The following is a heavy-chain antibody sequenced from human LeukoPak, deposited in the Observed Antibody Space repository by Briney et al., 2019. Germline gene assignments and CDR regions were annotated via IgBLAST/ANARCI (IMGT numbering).Heavy chain of an antibody. CDR2: ISYDGSNK. V-gene: IGHV3-30*15. J-gene: IGHJ4*02. D-gene: IGHD2-15*01. CDR3: ARDQAPAATRNIYYFDY. Sequence: GGSLRLSCAASGFTFSSYAMHWVRQAPGKGLEWVAVISYDGSNKYYADSVKGRFTISRDNSKNTLYLQMSSLRAEDTAVYYCARDQAPAATRNIYYFDYWGQGTLVTVSS. CDR1: GFTFSSYA.